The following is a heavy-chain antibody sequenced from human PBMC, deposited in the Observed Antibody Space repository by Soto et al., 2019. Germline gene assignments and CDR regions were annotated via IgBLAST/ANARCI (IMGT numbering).Heavy chain of an antibody. D-gene: IGHD6-19*01. CDR1: GFTFSSYA. J-gene: IGHJ4*02. Sequence: GGSLRLSCAASGFTFSSYAMSWIRQAPGKGLEWVSAISGSGGSTYYADSVKGRFTISRDNSKNTLYLQRNSLRAEDTAVYYCAKDNEQSIAAAGIFSYSSGWYVSDFDYWGQGTLVTVSS. CDR3: AKDNEQSIAAAGIFSYSSGWYVSDFDY. CDR2: ISGSGGST. V-gene: IGHV3-23*01.